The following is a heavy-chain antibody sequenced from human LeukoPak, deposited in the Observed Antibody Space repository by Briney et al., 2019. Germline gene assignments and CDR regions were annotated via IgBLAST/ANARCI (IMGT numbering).Heavy chain of an antibody. CDR1: GGTFITYG. Sequence: SVKVSYKASGGTFITYGVNWVRQAPGQGLEWMGGIIPIFGAANYAQKFQGRVTLTTDVSTNTAYMELSSLRSEDTAVFYCAVEMTTKTGIFFDFWGQGTLVTVSS. J-gene: IGHJ4*02. CDR2: IIPIFGAA. D-gene: IGHD5-24*01. CDR3: AVEMTTKTGIFFDF. V-gene: IGHV1-69*05.